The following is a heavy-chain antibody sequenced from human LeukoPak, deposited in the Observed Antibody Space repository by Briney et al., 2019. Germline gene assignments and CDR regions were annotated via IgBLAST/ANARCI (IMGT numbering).Heavy chain of an antibody. CDR2: IISSSSYI. V-gene: IGHV3-21*01. J-gene: IGHJ4*02. Sequence: GSLRLSCAASGFTFSSYSMNWVRQAPGKGLEWVSSIISSSSYIYYADSVKGRFTISKDTSKNTLSLQLNSMGVGDTGLYYCARAFASGIRRALWFGDLLRAQGTLVTVSS. D-gene: IGHD3-10*01. CDR1: GFTFSSYS. CDR3: ARAFASGIRRALWFGDLL.